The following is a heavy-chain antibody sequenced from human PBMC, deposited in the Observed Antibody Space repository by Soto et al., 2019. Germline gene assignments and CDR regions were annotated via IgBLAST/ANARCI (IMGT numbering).Heavy chain of an antibody. CDR1: GFLLSTPGVG. CDR3: AQRLRADGLGRQRANNIDP. V-gene: IGHV2-5*02. Sequence: QITLKESGPTLVRPTQTLTLTCTFSGFLLSTPGVGVDWIRQPPGKALEWLALIYWDDDKRYRPTLKSRLTITKDTAQKEVILTMTNMDHVHTATYYGAQRLRADGLGRQRANNIDPWGQGTLVTVS. CDR2: IYWDDDK. J-gene: IGHJ5*02. D-gene: IGHD3-10*01.